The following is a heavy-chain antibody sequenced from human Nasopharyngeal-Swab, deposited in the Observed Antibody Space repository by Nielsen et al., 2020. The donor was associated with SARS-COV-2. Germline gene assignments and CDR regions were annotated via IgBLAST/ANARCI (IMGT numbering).Heavy chain of an antibody. Sequence: GGSLRLSCAASGFTFSSYAMSWVRQAPGKGLEWVSAISGSGGSTYYADSVKGRFTISRDSSKNMVYLQMDSLRAEDTAVYYCAKYFGSGAYEAFCDCWGHGALVTVSS. V-gene: IGHV3-23*01. CDR2: ISGSGGST. CDR1: GFTFSSYA. CDR3: AKYFGSGAYEAFCDC. J-gene: IGHJ4*01. D-gene: IGHD3-3*01.